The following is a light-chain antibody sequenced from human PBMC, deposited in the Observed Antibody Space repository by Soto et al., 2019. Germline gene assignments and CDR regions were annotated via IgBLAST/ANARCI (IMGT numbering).Light chain of an antibody. CDR2: KAS. Sequence: DIQMTQSPSTLSASVGDRVTITCRASQSISSWLAWYQQKPGKAPKILIYKASSLESGVPSRFCSSGSGTEFTITISSLQPDDFATYYCQQYNSYCTFGQGTKVEIK. J-gene: IGKJ1*01. V-gene: IGKV1-5*03. CDR1: QSISSW. CDR3: QQYNSYCT.